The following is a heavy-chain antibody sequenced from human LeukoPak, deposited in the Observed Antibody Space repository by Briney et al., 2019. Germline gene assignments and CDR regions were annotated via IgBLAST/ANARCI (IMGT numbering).Heavy chain of an antibody. V-gene: IGHV3-53*01. Sequence: PGGSLRLSCAASGLSVSDYYMSWVRQAPGKGLEWVSVLYSDGSTYFADPVKGRFTTSRDSSKNTVYLQMNSLRAEDTAVYYCARRVTDSSGWLFDYWGQGALVTVSS. J-gene: IGHJ4*02. CDR3: ARRVTDSSGWLFDY. CDR1: GLSVSDYY. D-gene: IGHD6-25*01. CDR2: LYSDGST.